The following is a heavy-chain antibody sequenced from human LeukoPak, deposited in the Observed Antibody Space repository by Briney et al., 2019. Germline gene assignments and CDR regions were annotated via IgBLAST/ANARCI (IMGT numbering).Heavy chain of an antibody. J-gene: IGHJ4*02. CDR2: ISSSSSYI. Sequence: GGSLRLSCAASGFTFSNYAMSWVRQAPGKGLEWVSSISSSSSYIYYADSVKGRFTISRDNAKNSLYLQMNSLRAEDTAVYYCAREAQLDIDYWGQGTLVTVSS. CDR3: AREAQLDIDY. D-gene: IGHD5-18*01. V-gene: IGHV3-21*01. CDR1: GFTFSNYA.